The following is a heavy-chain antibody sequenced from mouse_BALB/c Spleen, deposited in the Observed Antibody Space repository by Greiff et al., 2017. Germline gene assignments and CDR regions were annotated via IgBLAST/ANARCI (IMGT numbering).Heavy chain of an antibody. V-gene: IGHV5-6-3*01. D-gene: IGHD2-3*01. CDR2: INSNGGST. CDR1: GFTFSSYG. Sequence: EVQLQQSGGGLVQPGGSLKLSCAASGFTFSSYGMSWVRQTPDKRLELVATINSNGGSTYYPDSVKGRFTISRDNAKNTLYLQMSSLKSEDTAMYYCARDGYYPYYYAMGYWGQGTSVTVSS. CDR3: ARDGYYPYYYAMGY. J-gene: IGHJ4*01.